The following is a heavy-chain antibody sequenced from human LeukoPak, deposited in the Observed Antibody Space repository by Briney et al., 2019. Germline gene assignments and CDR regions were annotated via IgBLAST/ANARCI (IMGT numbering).Heavy chain of an antibody. CDR3: ARDDNISSGLGDY. D-gene: IGHD6-6*01. CDR2: INSDGRST. CDR1: GFTFSSYW. Sequence: SGGSLRLSCAASGFTFSSYWMHWVRQAPGKGLVWVSHINSDGRSTSYADSVKGRFTISRDNAKNTLYLQMNSLRAEDTAVYYCARDDNISSGLGDYWGQGTLVTVSS. J-gene: IGHJ4*02. V-gene: IGHV3-74*01.